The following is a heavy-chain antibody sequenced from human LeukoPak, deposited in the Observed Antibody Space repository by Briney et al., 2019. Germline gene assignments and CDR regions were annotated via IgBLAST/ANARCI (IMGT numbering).Heavy chain of an antibody. CDR1: GFTFTSYA. CDR3: AKGTDTTGRHNFDI. D-gene: IGHD2-8*02. Sequence: PGGSLRLSCEASGFTFTSYAMHWVRQAPGKGLEWVSSITSSGDGTFYTDSLSGRLTISRDNAKKAVFLQMKSLRRGDSALYFCAKGTDTTGRHNFDIWGQGTLVTVSS. V-gene: IGHV3-23*01. J-gene: IGHJ4*02. CDR2: ITSSGDGT.